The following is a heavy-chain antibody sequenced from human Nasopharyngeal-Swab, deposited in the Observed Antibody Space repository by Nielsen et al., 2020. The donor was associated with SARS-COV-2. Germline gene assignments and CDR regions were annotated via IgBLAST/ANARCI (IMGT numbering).Heavy chain of an antibody. CDR2: ISWNSGSI. CDR3: AKVSGYSYGTYWYFDL. J-gene: IGHJ2*01. D-gene: IGHD5-18*01. V-gene: IGHV3-9*01. CDR1: GFTFDDYA. Sequence: SLKISRAASGFTFDDYAMHWVRQAPGKGLEWVSGISWNSGSIGYADSVKGRFTISRDNAKNSLYLQMNSLRAEDTALYYCAKVSGYSYGTYWYFDLWGRGTLVTVSS.